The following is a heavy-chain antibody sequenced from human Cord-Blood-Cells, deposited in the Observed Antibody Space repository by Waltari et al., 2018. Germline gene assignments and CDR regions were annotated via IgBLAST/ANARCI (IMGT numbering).Heavy chain of an antibody. CDR2: SNHSGST. V-gene: IGHV4-34*01. J-gene: IGHJ4*02. Sequence: QVQLQQWGAGLLKPSETLSLTCAVYGGSFSGYYWSWIRQPPGKGLEWIGESNHSGSTIHNPRQKSRVTESEDTAKIWIARKNSSVTAADTAVNYCAREGDLAAAGTDYWGQGTLVTVSS. CDR3: AREGDLAAAGTDY. CDR1: GGSFSGYY. D-gene: IGHD6-13*01.